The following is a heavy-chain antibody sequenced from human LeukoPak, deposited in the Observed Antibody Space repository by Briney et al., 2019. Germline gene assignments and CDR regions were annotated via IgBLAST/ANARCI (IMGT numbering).Heavy chain of an antibody. CDR1: GYTFTSYG. CDR3: ARDGASGTTNYYGMDV. CDR2: ISAYNGNT. J-gene: IGHJ6*02. V-gene: IGHV1-18*01. Sequence: ASVTVSFKASGYTFTSYGISWVRQAAGQGREWMGWISAYNGNTNYAQKLQGRVTMTTDTSTSTAYLELRSLRSDDTAVYYCARDGASGTTNYYGMDVWGQGTTVTVSS. D-gene: IGHD1-1*01.